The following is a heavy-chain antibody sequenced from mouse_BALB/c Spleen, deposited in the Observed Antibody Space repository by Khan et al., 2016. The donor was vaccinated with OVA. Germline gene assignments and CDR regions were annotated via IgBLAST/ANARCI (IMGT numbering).Heavy chain of an antibody. D-gene: IGHD2-14*01. CDR1: GYTFTTDC. Sequence: VQLVESGPELKKPGESVRISCKASGYTFTTDCMQWVLKMPGKGLQWIGWINTHSGVPNYAEDFKGRFAFSLETSASTAYLQITNLKMEDTATDFCAKGVAAYYRYDGGAMDYWGQGTSVTVSS. CDR2: INTHSGVP. J-gene: IGHJ4*01. CDR3: AKGVAAYYRYDGGAMDY. V-gene: IGHV9-4*02.